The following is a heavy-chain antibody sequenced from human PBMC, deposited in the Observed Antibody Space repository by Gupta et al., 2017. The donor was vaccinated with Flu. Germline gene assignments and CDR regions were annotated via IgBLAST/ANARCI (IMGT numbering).Heavy chain of an antibody. V-gene: IGHV1-69*06. J-gene: IGHJ4*02. CDR3: ASPTGHYGDYDFSLLSHHYYFDY. CDR1: GGTFSSYA. Sequence: QVQLVQSGAEVKKPGSSVKVSCKASGGTFSSYAISWVRQAPGQGLEWMGGIIPIFGTANYAQKFQGRVTITADKSTSTAYMELSSLRSEDTAVYYCASPTGHYGDYDFSLLSHHYYFDYWGQGTLVTVSS. CDR2: IIPIFGTA. D-gene: IGHD4-17*01.